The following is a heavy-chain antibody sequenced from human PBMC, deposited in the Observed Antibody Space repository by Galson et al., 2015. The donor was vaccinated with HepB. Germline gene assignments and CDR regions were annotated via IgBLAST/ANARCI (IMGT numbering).Heavy chain of an antibody. J-gene: IGHJ3*02. CDR1: GFTFSSYA. D-gene: IGHD1-26*01. V-gene: IGHV3-23*01. CDR3: AKAISLVGATLFLNFAFDI. Sequence: SLRLSCAASGFTFSSYAMSWVRQAPGKGLEWVSAISGSGGSTYYADSVKGRFTISRDNSKNTLYLQMNSLRAEDTAVYYCAKAISLVGATLFLNFAFDIWGQGTMVTVSS. CDR2: ISGSGGST.